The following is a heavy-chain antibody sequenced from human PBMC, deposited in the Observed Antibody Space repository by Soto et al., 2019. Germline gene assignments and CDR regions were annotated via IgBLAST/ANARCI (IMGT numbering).Heavy chain of an antibody. CDR2: IIPIFGTA. V-gene: IGHV1-69*01. CDR1: GGTFSSYA. Sequence: QVQLVQSGAEVKKPGSSVKVSCKASGGTFSSYAISWVRQAPGQGLEWMGGIIPIFGTANYAQKFQGRVTIAADESTSTAYMELSSLRSEDTAVYYCARGRYFDWLLYPNWFDPWGQGTLVTVSS. J-gene: IGHJ5*02. CDR3: ARGRYFDWLLYPNWFDP. D-gene: IGHD3-9*01.